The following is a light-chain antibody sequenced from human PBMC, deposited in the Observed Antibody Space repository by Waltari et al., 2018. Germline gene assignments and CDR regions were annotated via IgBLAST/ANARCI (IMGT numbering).Light chain of an antibody. V-gene: IGKV2-28*01. J-gene: IGKJ2*01. CDR1: QSLLHSNGYNY. Sequence: DIVMTQSPLSLPVTPGEPASISCRSSQSLLHSNGYNYLDWYLQKPGQSPQLLIYLGSMRASVVPDRFSGSGSGTDFTLKISRVEAEDVGVYYCMQALQTPYTFGQGTKLEIK. CDR2: LGS. CDR3: MQALQTPYT.